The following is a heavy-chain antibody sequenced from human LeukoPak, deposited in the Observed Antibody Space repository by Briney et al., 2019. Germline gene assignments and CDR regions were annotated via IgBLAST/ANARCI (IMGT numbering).Heavy chain of an antibody. J-gene: IGHJ4*02. D-gene: IGHD6-19*01. CDR2: IYYSGST. V-gene: IGHV4-39*07. CDR3: AKDTSTISVSGTCFDY. CDR1: GGSISSSSYY. Sequence: SETLSLTCTVSGGSISSSSYYWGWIRQPPGKGLEWIGSIYYSGSTYYNPSLKSRVTISVDTSKNQFSLKLSSVTAADTAVYYCAKDTSTISVSGTCFDYWGQGTLVTVSS.